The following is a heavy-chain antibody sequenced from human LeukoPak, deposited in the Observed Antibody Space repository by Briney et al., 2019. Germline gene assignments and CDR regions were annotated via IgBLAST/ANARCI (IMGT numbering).Heavy chain of an antibody. CDR2: ISGSGGST. CDR3: ASRGGYYDSSGYGGFDY. J-gene: IGHJ4*02. D-gene: IGHD3-22*01. V-gene: IGHV3-23*01. CDR1: GFTFSSYA. Sequence: GGSLRLSCAASGFTFSSYAMSWVRQAPGKGLEWVSAISGSGGSTYYADSAKGRFTISRDNSKNTLYLQMNSLRAEDTAVYYCASRGGYYDSSGYGGFDYWGQGTLVTVSS.